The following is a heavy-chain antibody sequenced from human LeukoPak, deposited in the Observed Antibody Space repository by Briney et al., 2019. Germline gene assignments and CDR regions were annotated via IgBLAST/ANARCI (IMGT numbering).Heavy chain of an antibody. Sequence: GASVKVSFKASGYTFTGYYMHWVRQAPGQGLEWMGWINPNSGGTNYAQKCQGRVTMTRDTSISTAYMELSRLRSDDTAVYYCARDRVHDILTGSVYFDYWGQGTLVTVSS. D-gene: IGHD3-9*01. J-gene: IGHJ4*02. V-gene: IGHV1-2*02. CDR2: INPNSGGT. CDR1: GYTFTGYY. CDR3: ARDRVHDILTGSVYFDY.